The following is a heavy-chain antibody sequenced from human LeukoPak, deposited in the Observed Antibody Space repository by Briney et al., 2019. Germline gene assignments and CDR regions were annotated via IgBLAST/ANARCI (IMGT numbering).Heavy chain of an antibody. CDR2: IYYSGST. J-gene: IGHJ5*02. D-gene: IGHD3-10*01. CDR1: GGSINSGGHY. Sequence: SQTLSLTCTVSGGSINSGGHYWNWIRQHPGKGLEWIGYIYYSGSTYYNPSLKSRVSISVDTSKNQFSLKLSSVTAADTAVYYCARHVRDGSGSYNTPYNWFDPWGQGTLVTVSS. V-gene: IGHV4-31*03. CDR3: ARHVRDGSGSYNTPYNWFDP.